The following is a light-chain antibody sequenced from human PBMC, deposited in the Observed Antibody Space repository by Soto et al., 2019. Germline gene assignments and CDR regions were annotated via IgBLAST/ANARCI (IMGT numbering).Light chain of an antibody. Sequence: EIVMTQSPATLSLSPGERATLSCRASQSVSSSYLAWYQQKPGQAPRLLIYGASSRATGIPDRFSGSGSGTDFTLTISRLEPEDFAVYYCQQYGSPPTWTFGQGTKVDIK. V-gene: IGKV3-20*01. CDR1: QSVSSSY. CDR3: QQYGSPPTWT. CDR2: GAS. J-gene: IGKJ1*01.